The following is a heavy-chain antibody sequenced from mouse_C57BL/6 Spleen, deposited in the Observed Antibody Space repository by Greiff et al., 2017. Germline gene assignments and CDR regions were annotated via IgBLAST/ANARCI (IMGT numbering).Heavy chain of an antibody. CDR1: GYTFTSYW. J-gene: IGHJ2*01. CDR2: IDPSDSYT. Sequence: QVQLQQPGAELVMPGASVKLSCKASGYTFTSYWMHWVKQRPGQGLEWIGEIDPSDSYTNYNKKFKGKSTMTVDKSSSTACMQLSRLTSEDSAVYYCARWGTTADVDYWGQGTTLTVSS. CDR3: ARWGTTADVDY. D-gene: IGHD2-14*01. V-gene: IGHV1-69*01.